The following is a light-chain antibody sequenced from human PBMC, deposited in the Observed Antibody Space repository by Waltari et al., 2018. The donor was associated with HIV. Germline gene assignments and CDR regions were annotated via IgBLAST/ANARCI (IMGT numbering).Light chain of an antibody. V-gene: IGKV3-11*01. Sequence: EIVLTQSPATLSLSPGERATLSCRARPSINSYLAWYRQKPGQPPRLPVFEASNRAAGIPAKFNCSGCWEDFTLPLSGLGPESFAIYYLQQRSNLPITFGQGTRLEMK. CDR2: EAS. CDR1: PSINSY. J-gene: IGKJ5*01. CDR3: QQRSNLPIT.